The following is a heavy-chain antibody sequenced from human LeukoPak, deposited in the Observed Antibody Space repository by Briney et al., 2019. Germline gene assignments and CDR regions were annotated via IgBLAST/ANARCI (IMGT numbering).Heavy chain of an antibody. CDR2: INPNSGGT. V-gene: IGHV1-2*02. Sequence: ASVKVSCKASGYTFTGYYMHWVRQAPGQGLEWMGWINPNSGGTNYAQKFQGRVTMTRDTSISTAYMELSRLRSDDTDVYYCARWDYCDSSVYYQPWGQGTLVTVSS. CDR3: ARWDYCDSSVYYQP. D-gene: IGHD3-22*01. J-gene: IGHJ5*02. CDR1: GYTFTGYY.